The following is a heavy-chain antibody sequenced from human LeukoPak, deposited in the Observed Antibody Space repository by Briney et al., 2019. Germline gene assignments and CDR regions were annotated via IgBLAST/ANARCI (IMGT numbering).Heavy chain of an antibody. CDR2: INPSGGST. V-gene: IGHV1-46*01. D-gene: IGHD3-16*01. CDR1: GYTFTSYY. CDR3: ARGYVWGSYIDAFDI. J-gene: IGHJ3*02. Sequence: ASVKVSCKASGYTFTSYYMHWVRQAPGQGLEWMGIINPSGGSTSYAQKFQGRVTMTRDMSTSTVYMELSSLRSEDTAVYCCARGYVWGSYIDAFDIWGQGTMVTVSS.